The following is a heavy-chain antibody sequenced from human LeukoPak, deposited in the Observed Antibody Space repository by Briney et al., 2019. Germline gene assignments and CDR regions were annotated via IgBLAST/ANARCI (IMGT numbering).Heavy chain of an antibody. CDR1: GFTFSSYA. Sequence: PGGSLGLSCAASGFTFSSYAMSWVRQAPGKGLEWVSAISGSGGSTYYADSVKGRFTISRDNSKNTLYLQMNSLRAEDTAVYYCAKSRYSGYDSDFDYWGQGTLVTVSS. D-gene: IGHD5-12*01. CDR2: ISGSGGST. J-gene: IGHJ4*02. V-gene: IGHV3-23*01. CDR3: AKSRYSGYDSDFDY.